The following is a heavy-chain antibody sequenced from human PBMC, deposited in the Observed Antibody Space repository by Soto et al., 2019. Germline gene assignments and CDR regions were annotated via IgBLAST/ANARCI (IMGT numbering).Heavy chain of an antibody. J-gene: IGHJ4*02. CDR3: AKGATNFDS. CDR1: GLTFATYA. V-gene: IGHV3-23*01. D-gene: IGHD2-8*01. Sequence: EVQLLESGGGLVQPGGSLRLSCSAPGLTFATYAMNWVRQAPGKGLAWVSTISGSGSSTDYADSVKGRFTISRDTSKNTQYLQMDSLRTDDTALYYCAKGATNFDSWGQGTLVTVSS. CDR2: ISGSGSST.